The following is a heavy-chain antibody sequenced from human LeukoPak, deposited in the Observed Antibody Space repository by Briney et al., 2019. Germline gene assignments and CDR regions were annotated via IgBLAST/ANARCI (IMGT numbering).Heavy chain of an antibody. Sequence: GGSLRLSCAASGFTFSSYSMNWVRQAPGKGLEWVSSISSSSSYIYYADSVKGRFTISRDNAKNSLYLQMNSLRAEDTAVYYCAKDGYSYFPIYYYYYMDVWGKGTTATVSS. CDR1: GFTFSSYS. J-gene: IGHJ6*03. D-gene: IGHD5-18*01. V-gene: IGHV3-21*01. CDR2: ISSSSSYI. CDR3: AKDGYSYFPIYYYYYMDV.